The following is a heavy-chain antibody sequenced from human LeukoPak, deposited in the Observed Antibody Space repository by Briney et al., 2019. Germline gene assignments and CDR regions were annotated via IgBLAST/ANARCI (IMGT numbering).Heavy chain of an antibody. V-gene: IGHV3-9*01. CDR2: ISWNSGSI. Sequence: PGRSLRLSCAASGFTFDDYAMHWVRQAPGKGLEWVLGISWNSGSIGYADSVKGRFTISRDNAKNSLYLQMNSLRAEDTALYYCAKDIVATIFYYGMDVWGQGTTVTVSS. CDR3: AKDIVATIFYYGMDV. D-gene: IGHD5-12*01. CDR1: GFTFDDYA. J-gene: IGHJ6*02.